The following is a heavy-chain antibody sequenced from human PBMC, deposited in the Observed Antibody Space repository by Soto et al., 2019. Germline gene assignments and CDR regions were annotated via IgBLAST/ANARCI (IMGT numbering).Heavy chain of an antibody. CDR3: ARARDSGRVGSDFDY. CDR1: GYTFTGYY. V-gene: IGHV1-2*04. D-gene: IGHD3-10*01. CDR2: INPNSGGT. Sequence: ASVKVSCKASGYTFTGYYMHWVRQAPGQGLEWMGWINPNSGGTNYAQKFQGWVTMTRDTSISTAYMELSRLRSDDTAVYYCARARDSGRVGSDFDYWGQGTLVTVSS. J-gene: IGHJ4*02.